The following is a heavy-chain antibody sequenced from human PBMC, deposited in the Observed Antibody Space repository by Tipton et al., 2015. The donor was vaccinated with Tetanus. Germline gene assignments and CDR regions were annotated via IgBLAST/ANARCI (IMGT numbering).Heavy chain of an antibody. V-gene: IGHV4-59*01. J-gene: IGHJ3*02. Sequence: GLVKPSETLSLTCTVSGGSISSYYWSWIRQPPGKGLEWIGYIYYSGSTNYNPSLKSRVTISVDTSKNQFSLKLSSVTAADTAVYYCASTSRPLVVISPFAFDIWGQGTMVTVSS. D-gene: IGHD3-22*01. CDR3: ASTSRPLVVISPFAFDI. CDR2: IYYSGST. CDR1: GGSISSYY.